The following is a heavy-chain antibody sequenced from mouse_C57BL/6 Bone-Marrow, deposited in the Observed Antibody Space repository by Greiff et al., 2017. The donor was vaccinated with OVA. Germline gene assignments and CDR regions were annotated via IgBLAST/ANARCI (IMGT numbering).Heavy chain of an antibody. J-gene: IGHJ4*01. CDR2: IWSGGST. CDR3: ARNWITTVVGYYYAMDY. Sequence: QVQLQQSGPGLVQPSQSLSITCTVSGFSLTSYGVHWVRQSPGKGLEWLGVIWSGGSTDYNAAFISRLSISKDNSKSQVFFKMNSLQADDTAIYYCARNWITTVVGYYYAMDYWGQGTSVTVSS. CDR1: GFSLTSYG. D-gene: IGHD1-1*01. V-gene: IGHV2-2*01.